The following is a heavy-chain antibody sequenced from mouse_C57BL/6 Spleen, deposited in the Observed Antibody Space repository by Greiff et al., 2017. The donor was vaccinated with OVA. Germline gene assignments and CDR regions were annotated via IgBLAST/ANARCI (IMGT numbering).Heavy chain of an antibody. CDR2: IRNKANNHAT. CDR3: TSGWLRDFDY. J-gene: IGHJ2*01. CDR1: GFTFSDAW. V-gene: IGHV6-6*01. Sequence: EVHLVESGGGLVQPGGSMKLSCAASGFTFSDAWMDWVRQSPEKGLEWVAEIRNKANNHATYYAESVKGRFTISRDDSKSSVYLQMNSLRAEDTGIYYCTSGWLRDFDYWGQGTTLTVSS. D-gene: IGHD2-3*01.